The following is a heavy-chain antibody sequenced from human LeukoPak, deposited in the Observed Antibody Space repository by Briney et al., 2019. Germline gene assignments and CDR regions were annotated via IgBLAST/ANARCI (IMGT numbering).Heavy chain of an antibody. CDR3: ARGKRFGYSRSSSRNDF. CDR1: GFTLSSFN. J-gene: IGHJ4*02. D-gene: IGHD6-6*01. CDR2: ISSSSSYI. V-gene: IGHV3-21*01. Sequence: PGGSLRLSCAASGFTLSSFNMNWVRQAPGKGLEWVSSISSSSSYIYYADSVKGRFTVSRDNAKNSLYLQMNSLRAEDAAVYYCARGKRFGYSRSSSRNDFWGQGTLVTVSS.